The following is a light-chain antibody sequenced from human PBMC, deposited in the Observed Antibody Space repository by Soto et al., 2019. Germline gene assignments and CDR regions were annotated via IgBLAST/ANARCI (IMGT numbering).Light chain of an antibody. Sequence: IHMTQSPSALSASVGDRVTISCRASETISHYLNWYQQKPGKAPKLLIYSASKLQSGVPARFSGSGSGTDFTLTISSLQAEDVAVYYCQQYYTTPAITFGQGTRLEIK. CDR3: QQYYTTPAIT. CDR2: SAS. J-gene: IGKJ5*01. V-gene: IGKV1-39*01. CDR1: ETISHY.